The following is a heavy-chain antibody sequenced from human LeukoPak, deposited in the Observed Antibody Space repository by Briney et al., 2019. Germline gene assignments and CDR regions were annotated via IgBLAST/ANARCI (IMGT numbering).Heavy chain of an antibody. J-gene: IGHJ4*02. V-gene: IGHV3-30*18. D-gene: IGHD1-26*01. CDR1: GFTFSSYA. CDR2: ISYDGSNK. Sequence: GXSLRLSCAASGFTFSSYAMSWVRQAPGKGLEWVAVISYDGSNKYYADSVKGRFTISRDNSKNTLYLQMNSLRAEDTAVYYCAKFATTLGATVDYWGQGTLVTVSS. CDR3: AKFATTLGATVDY.